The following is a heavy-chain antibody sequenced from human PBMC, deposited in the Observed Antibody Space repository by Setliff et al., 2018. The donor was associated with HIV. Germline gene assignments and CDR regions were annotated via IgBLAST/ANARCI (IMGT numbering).Heavy chain of an antibody. CDR1: GGSVNDFY. J-gene: IGHJ3*01. Sequence: PSETLSLTCIVSGGSVNDFYCNWIRQPPGKGPEWIGYIHSSGSTIYNPSLKSRITISLDTSKEQFSLELSSATAADTAVYYCARHRITMVRGFILSSGGIDAFDVWGQGTMVTVSS. D-gene: IGHD3-10*01. V-gene: IGHV4-59*08. CDR2: IHSSGST. CDR3: ARHRITMVRGFILSSGGIDAFDV.